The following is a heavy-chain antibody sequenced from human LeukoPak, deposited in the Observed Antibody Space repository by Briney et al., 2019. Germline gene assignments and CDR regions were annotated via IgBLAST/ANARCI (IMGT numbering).Heavy chain of an antibody. J-gene: IGHJ4*02. CDR1: GYTFTSYG. Sequence: ASVKVSCNASGYTFTSYGISWVRQAPGQGLEWMGWISAYNGNTNYAQKLQGRVTMTTDTSTSTAYMELRSLRSDDTAVYYCAKYYYDSIGYNYFDYWGQGTLVTVSS. CDR2: ISAYNGNT. CDR3: AKYYYDSIGYNYFDY. V-gene: IGHV1-18*01. D-gene: IGHD3-22*01.